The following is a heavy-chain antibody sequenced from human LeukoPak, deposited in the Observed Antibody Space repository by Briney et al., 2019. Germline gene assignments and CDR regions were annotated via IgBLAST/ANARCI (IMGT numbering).Heavy chain of an antibody. D-gene: IGHD1-1*01. J-gene: IGHJ6*02. V-gene: IGHV4-39*07. Sequence: SETLSLTCTVFGGFISSSSYYWDWIRQPPGKGLEWIGSIYYSGSTNYNPSLKSRVTISVDTSKNQFSLKLSSVTAADTAVYYCARDAGHQLSRRNYYAMDVWGQGTTVTVSS. CDR3: ARDAGHQLSRRNYYAMDV. CDR2: IYYSGST. CDR1: GGFISSSSYY.